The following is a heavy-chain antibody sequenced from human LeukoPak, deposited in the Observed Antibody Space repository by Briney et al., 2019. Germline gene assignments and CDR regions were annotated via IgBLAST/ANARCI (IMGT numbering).Heavy chain of an antibody. CDR1: GFTFSSYG. CDR3: TTDKSHYGGKVHYYYMDV. CDR2: IKSKTDGGTT. V-gene: IGHV3-15*01. Sequence: PGRSLRLSCAASGFTFSSYGMHWVRQAPGKGLEWVGRIKSKTDGGTTDYAAPVKGRFTISRDDSKNTLYLQMNSLKTEDTAVYYCTTDKSHYGGKVHYYYMDVWGKGTTVTVSS. D-gene: IGHD4-23*01. J-gene: IGHJ6*03.